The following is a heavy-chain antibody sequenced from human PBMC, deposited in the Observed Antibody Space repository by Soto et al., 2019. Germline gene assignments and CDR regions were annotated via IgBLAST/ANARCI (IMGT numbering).Heavy chain of an antibody. CDR1: GFTFSSYA. Sequence: AGGSLRLSCAASGFTFSSYAMSWVRQAPGKGLEWVSAISGSGGSTYYADSVKGRFTISRDNSKNTLYLQMNSLRAEDTAVYYCAKDPLYCSGGSCYNNYWGQGTLVTVSS. V-gene: IGHV3-23*01. CDR2: ISGSGGST. D-gene: IGHD2-15*01. CDR3: AKDPLYCSGGSCYNNY. J-gene: IGHJ4*02.